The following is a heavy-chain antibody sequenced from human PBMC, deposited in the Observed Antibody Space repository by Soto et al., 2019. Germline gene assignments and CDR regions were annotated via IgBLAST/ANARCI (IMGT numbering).Heavy chain of an antibody. V-gene: IGHV4-30-4*01. CDR1: GGSISSDDYY. CDR3: ASQYYDFSSGALDF. D-gene: IGHD3-3*01. Sequence: QVQLQESGPGLVQPSQTLSLTCTVSGGSISSDDYYWTWVRQPPGKGLEWIGNIHDTATTSYNPSLKSRLILSVDTSSNQFYLRLKSVTATDTAVYFCASQYYDFSSGALDFWGQGILVPVSS. CDR2: IHDTATT. J-gene: IGHJ4*02.